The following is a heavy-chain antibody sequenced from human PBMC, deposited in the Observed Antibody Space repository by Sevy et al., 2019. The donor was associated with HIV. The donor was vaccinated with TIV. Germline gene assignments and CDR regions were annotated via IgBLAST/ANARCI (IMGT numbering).Heavy chain of an antibody. Sequence: ETLSLTCNVSGGSISSSYYWGWIRQPPGKGLEWIGSIYYTGSTYYKTSLKSRITVTVDKSKNQLSLRLTTVTAADTAVYYCAKLETVYYYGMDVWGQGIMVTVSS. CDR1: GGSISSSYY. CDR2: IYYTGST. D-gene: IGHD1-1*01. CDR3: AKLETVYYYGMDV. V-gene: IGHV4-39*01. J-gene: IGHJ6*02.